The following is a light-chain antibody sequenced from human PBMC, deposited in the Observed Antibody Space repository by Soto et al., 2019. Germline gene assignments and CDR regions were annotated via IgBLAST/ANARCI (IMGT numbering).Light chain of an antibody. CDR2: NTT. J-gene: IGLJ3*02. Sequence: QAVVTQEPSFSVSPGGTVILTCGLTSGSVSTSYYPSWYQQSPGLAPRTLIYNTTTRSSGVPDRFSGSKSGTSASLAISGLRSEDEADYYCAAWDDSLSGRVFGGGTQLTVL. CDR3: AAWDDSLSGRV. V-gene: IGLV8-61*01. CDR1: SGSVSTSYY.